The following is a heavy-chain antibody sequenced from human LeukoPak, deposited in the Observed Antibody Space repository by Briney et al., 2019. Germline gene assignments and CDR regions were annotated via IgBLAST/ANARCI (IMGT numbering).Heavy chain of an antibody. CDR3: ARDRGYCSGGSCYNWFDP. CDR2: IIPIFGTA. D-gene: IGHD2-15*01. Sequence: SVKVSCKASGGTFSSYAISWVRQAPGQGLEWMGGIIPIFGTANYAQKFQGRVTITADESTSTAYMELSSLRSEDTAVYYCARDRGYCSGGSCYNWFDPWGQGTLVTVSS. J-gene: IGHJ5*02. V-gene: IGHV1-69*13. CDR1: GGTFSSYA.